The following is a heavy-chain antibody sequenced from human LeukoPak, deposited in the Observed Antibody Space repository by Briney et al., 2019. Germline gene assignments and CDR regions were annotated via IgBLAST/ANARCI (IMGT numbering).Heavy chain of an antibody. D-gene: IGHD5-18*01. CDR3: ARRGYSYGYRPYYFDY. CDR1: GGSFSGYY. J-gene: IGHJ4*02. Sequence: KPSETLSLTCAVYGGSFSGYYWSWIRQPPGKGLEWIGEINHSGSTNYNPSLKSRVTISVDTSKNQFSLELSSVTAADTAVYYCARRGYSYGYRPYYFDYWGQGTLVTVSS. CDR2: INHSGST. V-gene: IGHV4-34*01.